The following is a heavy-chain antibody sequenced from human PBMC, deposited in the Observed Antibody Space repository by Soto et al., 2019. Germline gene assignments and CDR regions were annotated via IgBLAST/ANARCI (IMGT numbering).Heavy chain of an antibody. V-gene: IGHV1-3*01. CDR1: GYTFTSYA. CDR2: INAGNGNT. CDR3: ARVPRRVVLEAPDY. D-gene: IGHD3-3*01. Sequence: ASVKVSFKASGYTFTSYAMHWVRQAPGQRLEWMGWINAGNGNTKYSQKFQGRVTITRDTSASTAYMELSSLRSEDTAVYYCARVPRRVVLEAPDYWGQGTLVTVSS. J-gene: IGHJ4*02.